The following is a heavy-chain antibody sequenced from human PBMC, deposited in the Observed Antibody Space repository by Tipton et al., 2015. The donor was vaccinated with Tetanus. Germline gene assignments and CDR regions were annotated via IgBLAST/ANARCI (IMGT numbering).Heavy chain of an antibody. CDR1: GFPFSSYA. CDR2: VSYDGSKK. J-gene: IGHJ4*02. V-gene: IGHV3-30*04. Sequence: SLRLSCAASGFPFSSYAMHWVRQAPGKGLEWVAVVSYDGSKKYYADSVKGRFTISRDNSKNTLYVQMNSLRVEDTAVYYCARDYSYSSATGSTMHYWGQGTPVTVSS. D-gene: IGHD1/OR15-1a*01. CDR3: ARDYSYSSATGSTMHY.